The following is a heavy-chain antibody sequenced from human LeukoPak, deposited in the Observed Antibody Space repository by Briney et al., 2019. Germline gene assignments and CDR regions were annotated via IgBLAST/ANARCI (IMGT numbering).Heavy chain of an antibody. CDR2: INHSGTT. D-gene: IGHD3-22*01. CDR1: GGSFSGNY. V-gene: IGHV4-34*01. CDR3: ARRTGTYYYDSSGYSPWRYYFDY. Sequence: SETLSLTCAVYGGSFSGNYWSWIRQPPGKGLEWIGDINHSGTTNYSPSLKSRVTISVDTSKNQSSLKLSSVTAADTAVFYCARRTGTYYYDSSGYSPWRYYFDYWGQGTLVTVSS. J-gene: IGHJ4*02.